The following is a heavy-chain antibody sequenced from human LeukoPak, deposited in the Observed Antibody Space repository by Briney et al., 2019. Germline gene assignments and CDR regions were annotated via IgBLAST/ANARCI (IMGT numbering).Heavy chain of an antibody. CDR2: MNPNSGNT. CDR1: GYTFTSYD. Sequence: ASVKVSCKASGYTFTSYDINWVRQATGQGLEWMGWMNPNSGNTGYAQKFQGRVTMTRNTSISTAYMELSSLRSEDTAVYYCARVWSGPRYYYMDVWGKGTTVTVSS. V-gene: IGHV1-8*01. D-gene: IGHD3-10*01. J-gene: IGHJ6*03. CDR3: ARVWSGPRYYYMDV.